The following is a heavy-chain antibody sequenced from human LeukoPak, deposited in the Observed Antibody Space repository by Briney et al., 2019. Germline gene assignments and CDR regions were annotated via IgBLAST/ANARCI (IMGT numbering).Heavy chain of an antibody. CDR2: IYTSGYT. CDR1: GGSISSGSYY. Sequence: PSQTLSLTCTVSGGSISSGSYYWSWIRQPAGEGLEWIGRIYTSGYTNYSPSLKSRVTISVDTSKNQFSLKLSSVTAADTAVYYCAREPVRSPFDYWGQGTLVTVSS. J-gene: IGHJ4*02. CDR3: AREPVRSPFDY. D-gene: IGHD4-17*01. V-gene: IGHV4-61*02.